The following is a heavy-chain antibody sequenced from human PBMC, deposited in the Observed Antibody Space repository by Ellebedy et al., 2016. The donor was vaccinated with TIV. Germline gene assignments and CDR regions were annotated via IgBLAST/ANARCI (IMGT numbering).Heavy chain of an antibody. J-gene: IGHJ4*02. V-gene: IGHV3-7*01. Sequence: GGSLRLSCEASGFTFSSYWMSWVRQAPGKGLEWVANIKQDGSEKDCVDSVKGRFTISRDNSKNTLYLQVNSLRAEDTAVYYCARGQWLPDLDYWGQGTLVTVSS. D-gene: IGHD6-19*01. CDR2: IKQDGSEK. CDR1: GFTFSSYW. CDR3: ARGQWLPDLDY.